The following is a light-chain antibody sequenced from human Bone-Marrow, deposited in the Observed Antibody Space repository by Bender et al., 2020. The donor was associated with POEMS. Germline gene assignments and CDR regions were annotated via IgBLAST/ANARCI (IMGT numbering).Light chain of an antibody. CDR2: DVS. CDR1: SSDVGTHNL. Sequence: QSALTQPASVSGSRGQSITISCTGTSSDVGTHNLVSWYQQHPGKAPKLMIYDVSNRPSGVSNRFSGSKSGNTASLTISGLQAEDEADYYCSSYTSSSTRVFGGGTKLTVL. V-gene: IGLV2-14*02. CDR3: SSYTSSSTRV. J-gene: IGLJ2*01.